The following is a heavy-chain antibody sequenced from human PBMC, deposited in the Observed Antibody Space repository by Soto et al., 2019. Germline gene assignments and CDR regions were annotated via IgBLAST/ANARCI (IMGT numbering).Heavy chain of an antibody. CDR3: AKWDIVVPC. V-gene: IGHV3-30*18. D-gene: IGHD2-2*01. CDR2: ISYDGSNK. J-gene: IGHJ4*02. Sequence: LRLSCAASGFTFSSYGMHWVRQAPGKGLEWVAVISYDGSNKYYADSVKGRFTISRDNSKNTLYLQMNSLRAEDTAVYYCAKWDIVVPCWGQGTLVTVSS. CDR1: GFTFSSYG.